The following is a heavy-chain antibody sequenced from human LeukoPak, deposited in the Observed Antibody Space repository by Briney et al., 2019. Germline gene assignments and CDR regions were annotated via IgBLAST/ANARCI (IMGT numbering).Heavy chain of an antibody. CDR1: GDSSSNYY. CDR2: IYTSGST. D-gene: IGHD2-2*01. J-gene: IGHJ4*02. Sequence: SETLSLTCSVSGDSSSNYYWSWFRQPPGKGLEWIGLIYTSGSTNYNPSLKSRVTMSVDTSNSQFSLKLSSVTAADTAVYYCARRLGCSSTSCPLGKTFDYWGQGTLVTVSS. V-gene: IGHV4-4*07. CDR3: ARRLGCSSTSCPLGKTFDY.